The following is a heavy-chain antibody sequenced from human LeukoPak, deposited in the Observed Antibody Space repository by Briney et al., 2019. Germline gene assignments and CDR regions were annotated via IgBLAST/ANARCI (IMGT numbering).Heavy chain of an antibody. CDR2: IYYSGST. V-gene: IGHV4-59*01. J-gene: IGHJ4*02. D-gene: IGHD6-13*01. CDR1: GGSISSYY. CDR3: ARDLRGYSS. Sequence: PSETLSLTCTVSGGSISSYYWSWIRHPPGKGLEWIGYIYYSGSTNYNPSLKSRVTISVDTSKNQFSLKLSSVTAADTAVYYCARDLRGYSSWGQGTPVTVSS.